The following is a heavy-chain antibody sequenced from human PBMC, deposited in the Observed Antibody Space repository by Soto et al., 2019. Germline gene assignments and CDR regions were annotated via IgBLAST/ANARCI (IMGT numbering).Heavy chain of an antibody. CDR1: GGTFSSYA. J-gene: IGHJ6*03. V-gene: IGHV1-69*04. CDR2: IIPILGIG. Sequence: QVQLVQSGAEVKKPGSSVKVSCKASGGTFSSYAFNWVRQAPGQGLEWMGRIIPILGIGDYAQRCQGRVTITADKSTSTVYMELSSLRSEDTAVYYXAXNPXXVXXMHMDVWXKGTMVTVSS. CDR3: AXNPXXVXXMHMDV.